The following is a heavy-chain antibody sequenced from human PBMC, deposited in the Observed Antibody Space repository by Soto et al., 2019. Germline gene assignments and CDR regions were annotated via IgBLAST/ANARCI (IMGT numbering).Heavy chain of an antibody. Sequence: ASVKVSCKASGYTFTSYGISWVRQAPGQGLEWMGWISAYNGNTNYAQKLQGRVTVTTDTSTSTAYMELRSLRSDDTAVYYCARGSNGIDYYDSSGYYAQLDYWGQGTLVTVSS. CDR2: ISAYNGNT. V-gene: IGHV1-18*04. CDR1: GYTFTSYG. J-gene: IGHJ4*02. CDR3: ARGSNGIDYYDSSGYYAQLDY. D-gene: IGHD3-22*01.